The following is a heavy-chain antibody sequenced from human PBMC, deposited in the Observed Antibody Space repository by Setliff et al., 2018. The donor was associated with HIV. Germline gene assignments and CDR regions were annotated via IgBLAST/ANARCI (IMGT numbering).Heavy chain of an antibody. Sequence: PSETLSLTCSVSGASISRSAYYWGWIRQPPGKGLEWIGTISYSGSTYYNPSLQSRVTISVDTSKKQYSLKVTSVTAADTAVYFCASAVDTTIWFPHWFDHWGPGTLVTVSS. V-gene: IGHV4-39*01. J-gene: IGHJ5*02. CDR3: ASAVDTTIWFPHWFDH. D-gene: IGHD5-18*01. CDR1: GASISRSAYY. CDR2: ISYSGST.